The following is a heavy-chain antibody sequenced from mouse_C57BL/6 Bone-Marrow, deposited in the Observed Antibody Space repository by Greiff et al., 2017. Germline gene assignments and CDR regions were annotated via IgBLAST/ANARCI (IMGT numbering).Heavy chain of an antibody. J-gene: IGHJ1*03. CDR1: GFTFSSYA. D-gene: IGHD2-12*01. CDR3: AREDDLGWYFDV. V-gene: IGHV5-4*01. CDR2: ISDGGSYT. Sequence: EVMLVESGGGLVKPGGSLKLSCAASGFTFSSYAMSWVRQTPEKRLEWVATISDGGSYTYYPDNVKGRFTISRDNAKNNLYLQMSHLKSEDTAMYYCAREDDLGWYFDVWGTGTTVTVSS.